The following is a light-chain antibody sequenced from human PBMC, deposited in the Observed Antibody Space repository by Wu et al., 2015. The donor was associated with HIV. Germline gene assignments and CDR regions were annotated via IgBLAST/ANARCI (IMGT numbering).Light chain of an antibody. CDR1: QNIKSNY. Sequence: EIVLTQSPGTLSLSPGERATLSCRASQNIKSNYIAWYQQKPGQAPRLLISGASSRATGIPDRFSGSGSGTDFTLTISRLELEDCAVYFCQQYGSSTGTFGPGTKV. V-gene: IGKV3-20*01. J-gene: IGKJ3*01. CDR3: QQYGSSTGT. CDR2: GAS.